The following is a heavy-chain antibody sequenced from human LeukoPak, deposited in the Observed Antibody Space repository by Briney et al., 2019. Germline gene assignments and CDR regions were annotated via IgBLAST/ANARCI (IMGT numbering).Heavy chain of an antibody. D-gene: IGHD2-15*01. CDR2: INPNSGGT. J-gene: IGHJ4*02. Sequence: ASVKVSCKASGYTFTGYYMHWVRQAPGQGLEWMGWINPNSGGTNYAQKFQGRVTMTRDTSISTAYMELSRLRSDDTAVYYCATGRVVAASRAFDYWGQGTLVTVSS. CDR1: GYTFTGYY. CDR3: ATGRVVAASRAFDY. V-gene: IGHV1-2*02.